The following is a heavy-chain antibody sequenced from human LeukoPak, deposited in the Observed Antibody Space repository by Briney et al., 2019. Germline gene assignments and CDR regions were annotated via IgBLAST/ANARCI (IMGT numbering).Heavy chain of an antibody. CDR3: AKGREWELPTPLKDFDY. J-gene: IGHJ4*02. CDR2: ISYDGSNK. V-gene: IGHV3-30-3*01. Sequence: PGGSLRLSCAASGFTFSSYAMHWVRQAPGKGLEWVAVISYDGSNKYYADSVKGRFTISRDNSKNTLYLQMNSLRAEDTAVYYCAKGREWELPTPLKDFDYWGQGTLVTVSS. CDR1: GFTFSSYA. D-gene: IGHD1-26*01.